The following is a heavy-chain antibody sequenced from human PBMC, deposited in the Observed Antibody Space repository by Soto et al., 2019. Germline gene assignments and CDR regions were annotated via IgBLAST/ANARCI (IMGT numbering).Heavy chain of an antibody. CDR3: AKEASDSSGYYDYPNYFDY. V-gene: IGHV3-30*18. J-gene: IGHJ4*02. D-gene: IGHD3-22*01. Sequence: GGSLRLSCAASGFTFSSYGMHWVRRAPGKGLEWVAVISYDGSNKYYADSVKGRFTISRDNSKNTLYLQMNSLRAEDTAVYYCAKEASDSSGYYDYPNYFDYWGQGTLVTVSS. CDR1: GFTFSSYG. CDR2: ISYDGSNK.